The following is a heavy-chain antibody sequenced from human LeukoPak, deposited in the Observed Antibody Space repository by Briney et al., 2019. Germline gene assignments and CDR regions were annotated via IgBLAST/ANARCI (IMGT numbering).Heavy chain of an antibody. J-gene: IGHJ4*02. V-gene: IGHV3-30*04. CDR2: ISNDGNNK. D-gene: IGHD3-10*01. Sequence: PGGSLRLSCAASGFSFNSYPMHWVRQAPGKGLEWVAVISNDGNNKYYADSVKGRFTISRDNSNNTLSLQMNGLRVEDTAAYYCARPDDSESFYRANHYWGRGTLVTVSS. CDR1: GFSFNSYP. CDR3: ARPDDSESFYRANHY.